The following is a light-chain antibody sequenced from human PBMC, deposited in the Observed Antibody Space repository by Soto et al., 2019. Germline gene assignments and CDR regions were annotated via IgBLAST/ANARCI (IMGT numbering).Light chain of an antibody. CDR2: SNN. J-gene: IGLJ2*01. Sequence: QSALTQPPSASGTPGQRITISCSGSSSNIGSHTVNWHQQVPGTAPKLLIYSNNEWPSGVPDRFSGSKSGTSASLAISGLQSGDEADYYCAAWDDSLNGVIFGGGTKLTVL. CDR1: SSNIGSHT. CDR3: AAWDDSLNGVI. V-gene: IGLV1-44*01.